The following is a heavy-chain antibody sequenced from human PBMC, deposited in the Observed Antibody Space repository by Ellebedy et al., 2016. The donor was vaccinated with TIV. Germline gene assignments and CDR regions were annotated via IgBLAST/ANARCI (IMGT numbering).Heavy chain of an antibody. Sequence: GESLKISCAASGFTVSSNYMSWVRQAPGKGLEWVSVIYSGGSTYYADSVKGRFTISRDNSQNTLYLQMNSLRAEDTAVYYCARGTTYYMDVWGQGTTVTVS. CDR1: GFTVSSNY. D-gene: IGHD1/OR15-1a*01. V-gene: IGHV3-66*01. CDR3: ARGTTYYMDV. CDR2: IYSGGST. J-gene: IGHJ6*02.